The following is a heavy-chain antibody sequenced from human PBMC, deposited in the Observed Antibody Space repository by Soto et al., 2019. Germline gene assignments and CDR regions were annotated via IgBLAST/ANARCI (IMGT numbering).Heavy chain of an antibody. Sequence: GSLRLSCAASGFTFSSYAMSWVRQAPGKGLEWVSAISGSGGSTYYADSVKGRFTISRDNSKNTLYLQMNSLRAEDTAVYYCAKGGGYSYGYEKDYGMDVWGQGTTVTVSS. CDR1: GFTFSSYA. D-gene: IGHD5-18*01. V-gene: IGHV3-23*01. CDR2: ISGSGGST. J-gene: IGHJ6*02. CDR3: AKGGGYSYGYEKDYGMDV.